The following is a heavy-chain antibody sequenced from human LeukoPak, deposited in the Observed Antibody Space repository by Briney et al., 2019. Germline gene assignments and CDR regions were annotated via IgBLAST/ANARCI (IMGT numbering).Heavy chain of an antibody. D-gene: IGHD6-19*01. CDR3: ARPETQYSSGLDGFDI. V-gene: IGHV3-74*01. CDR1: GFTFSTYW. Sequence: GGSLRLSCAASGFTFSTYWMHWVRQAPGKGLVWVSRINSDGSRTTYADSVKGRFTISRDNAKKTLYGQMNSLRTEDTAVYYCARPETQYSSGLDGFDIWGQGTMVTVSS. J-gene: IGHJ3*02. CDR2: INSDGSRT.